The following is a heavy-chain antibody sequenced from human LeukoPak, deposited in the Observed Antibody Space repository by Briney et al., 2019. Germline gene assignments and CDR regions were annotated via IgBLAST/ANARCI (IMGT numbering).Heavy chain of an antibody. CDR3: ARHRRSGIAVAFTRGFDY. D-gene: IGHD6-19*01. CDR1: GGSFSGYY. J-gene: IGHJ4*02. Sequence: PSETLSLTCAVYGGSFSGYYWSWVRQPPGKGLEWIGDINHSGSTIYNPSLKSRVTISVDTSNYQFSLKLSSVTAADTAVYYCARHRRSGIAVAFTRGFDYWGQGTLVTVSS. V-gene: IGHV4-34*01. CDR2: INHSGST.